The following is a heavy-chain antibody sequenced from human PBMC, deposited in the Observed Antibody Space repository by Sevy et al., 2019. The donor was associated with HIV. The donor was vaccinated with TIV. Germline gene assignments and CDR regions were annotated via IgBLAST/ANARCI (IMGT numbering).Heavy chain of an antibody. V-gene: IGHV4-39*01. J-gene: IGHJ6*03. Sequence: SETLSLTCTVSGGSISSSSYYWGWIRQPPGKGLEWIGSIYYSGSTYYHPSLKSRVTISVDTSKNQFSLKLSSVTAADTAVYYCASDSSSSTYYYYYYMDVWGKGTTVTVSS. D-gene: IGHD6-6*01. CDR2: IYYSGST. CDR3: ASDSSSSTYYYYYYMDV. CDR1: GGSISSSSYY.